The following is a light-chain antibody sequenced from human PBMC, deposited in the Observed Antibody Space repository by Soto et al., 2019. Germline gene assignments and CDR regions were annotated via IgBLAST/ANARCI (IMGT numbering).Light chain of an antibody. CDR1: QSVSSN. J-gene: IGKJ4*01. CDR3: QQSYSTPLT. Sequence: EILMTQSPSTLSVSLVEIVTLSFMASQSVSSNLAWYQQKPGQAPRLLIYGASTRATGIPARFSGSGSGTEFTLTISSLQPEDFATYYCQQSYSTPLTFGGGTKVDIK. V-gene: IGKV3-15*01. CDR2: GAS.